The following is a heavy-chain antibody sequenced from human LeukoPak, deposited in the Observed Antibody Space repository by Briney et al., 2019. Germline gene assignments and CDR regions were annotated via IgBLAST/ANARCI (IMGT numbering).Heavy chain of an antibody. V-gene: IGHV3-48*01. CDR2: ISSSSRTI. J-gene: IGHJ6*02. CDR3: ARLRYYAMDV. Sequence: GGSLRLSCAASGFTFSTYDMDWVRQAPGKGLEWASYISSSSRTISYADSVKGRFTISRDNAKNSLYLQMNSLRAEDTAVYYCARLRYYAMDVWGQGTTVTASS. CDR1: GFTFSTYD.